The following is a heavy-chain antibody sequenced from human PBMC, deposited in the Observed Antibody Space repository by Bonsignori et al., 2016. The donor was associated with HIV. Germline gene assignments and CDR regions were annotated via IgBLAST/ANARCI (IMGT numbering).Heavy chain of an antibody. CDR3: ARGPGRYDILTGPIGYFDY. D-gene: IGHD3-9*01. V-gene: IGHV1-2*02. Sequence: WVRQAPGQGLEWMGWINPNSGGTNYAQKFQGRVTMTRDTSISTAYMELSRPRSDDTAVYYCARGPGRYDILTGPIGYFDYWGQGTLVTVSS. J-gene: IGHJ4*02. CDR2: INPNSGGT.